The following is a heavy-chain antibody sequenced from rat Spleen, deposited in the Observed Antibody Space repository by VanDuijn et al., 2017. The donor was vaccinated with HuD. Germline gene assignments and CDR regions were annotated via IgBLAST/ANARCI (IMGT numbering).Heavy chain of an antibody. J-gene: IGHJ1*01. CDR2: ILYDGSST. CDR1: GFTFRNYA. D-gene: IGHD1-5*01. CDR3: VRLYNNHGYWYFDF. Sequence: EVQLVESGGGLVQPGNSLKLSCAASGFTFRNYAMAWVRQAPKKGLEWVATILYDGSSTYYPDSVKGRFTISRDNAKSTLYLQMNSLRSEDTATYYCVRLYNNHGYWYFDFWGPGTMVTVSS. V-gene: IGHV5-17*01.